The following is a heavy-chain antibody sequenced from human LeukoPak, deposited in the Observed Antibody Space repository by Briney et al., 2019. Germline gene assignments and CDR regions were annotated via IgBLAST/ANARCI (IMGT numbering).Heavy chain of an antibody. Sequence: SETLSLTCTVSGGSISSYYWSWIRQPPGKGLEWIGYIYYSGSTNYNPSLKSRVTISVDTSKNQFSLKLSSVTAADTAVYYCARLRGGYGYPFDYWGQGTLVTVSS. D-gene: IGHD5-18*01. J-gene: IGHJ4*02. CDR2: IYYSGST. V-gene: IGHV4-59*08. CDR1: GGSISSYY. CDR3: ARLRGGYGYPFDY.